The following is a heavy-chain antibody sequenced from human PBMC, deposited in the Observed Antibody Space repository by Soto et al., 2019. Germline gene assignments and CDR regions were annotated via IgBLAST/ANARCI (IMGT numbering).Heavy chain of an antibody. CDR1: GFTFSSYA. CDR2: ISGSGGST. Sequence: GGSLRLSCAASGFTFSSYAMSWVRQAPGKGLEWVSAISGSGGSTYYADSVKGRFTISRDNSKNTLYLQMNSLRAEDTAVYYCAKDNNYYDSSGYYGLWYYYYGMDVWGQGTTVTVSS. V-gene: IGHV3-23*01. J-gene: IGHJ6*02. D-gene: IGHD3-22*01. CDR3: AKDNNYYDSSGYYGLWYYYYGMDV.